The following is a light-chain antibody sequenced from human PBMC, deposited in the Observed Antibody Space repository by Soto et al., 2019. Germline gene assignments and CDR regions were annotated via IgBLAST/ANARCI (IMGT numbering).Light chain of an antibody. V-gene: IGLV2-23*01. CDR2: EGA. Sequence: QSALTPPSSVSGSPGQSITISCTGNSKEVVSSNLVSWYQQHPHRAPKLIIYEGARRPSGVSGRFSASMSGNTASLRISGLQAEDEADYYCCSFAPFTTSYVFGTGTKVTV. J-gene: IGLJ1*01. CDR3: CSFAPFTTSYV. CDR1: SKEVVSSNL.